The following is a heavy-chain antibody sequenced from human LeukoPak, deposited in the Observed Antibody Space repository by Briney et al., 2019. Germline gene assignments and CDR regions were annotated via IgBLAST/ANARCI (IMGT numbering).Heavy chain of an antibody. CDR3: ARTLIPSKHEAFHI. CDR2: IYTSGSA. J-gene: IGHJ3*02. Sequence: PSETLSLTCTVSGGSIISGGYSWNWIRQPAGKGLEWIGRIYTSGSANYNPSLKSRVTFSVDTSKNHFSLNLTSVTAADTAIYYCARTLIPSKHEAFHIWGQGTTVTVSS. D-gene: IGHD2-21*01. V-gene: IGHV4-61*02. CDR1: GGSIISGGYS.